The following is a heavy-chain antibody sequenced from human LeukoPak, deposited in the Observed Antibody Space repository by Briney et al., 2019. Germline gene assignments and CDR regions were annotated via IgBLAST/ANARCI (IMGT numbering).Heavy chain of an antibody. J-gene: IGHJ4*02. Sequence: GGSLRLSCAASGFTFSTYSMNWVRQAPGKGLEWVSSISSSSSYIYYADLVKGRFTISRDNAKNSLYLQMNSLRAEDTAVYYCARGGSTWVPDYWGQGTLVTVSS. CDR1: GFTFSTYS. V-gene: IGHV3-21*01. D-gene: IGHD6-13*01. CDR3: ARGGSTWVPDY. CDR2: ISSSSSYI.